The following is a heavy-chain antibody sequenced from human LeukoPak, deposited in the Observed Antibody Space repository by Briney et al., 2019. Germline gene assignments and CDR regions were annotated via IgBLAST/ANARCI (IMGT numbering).Heavy chain of an antibody. CDR3: ASEYSSSSGHF. CDR1: GFTFSYYW. V-gene: IGHV3-74*01. Sequence: GGSLRLSCAASGFTFSYYWMHWVRQAPGKGLVSVSRINSDGSTTSYADSAKGRLTISRDNAKNTLYLQMNSLRAEDTAVYYCASEYSSSSGHFWGQGTLVTVSS. CDR2: INSDGSTT. J-gene: IGHJ4*02. D-gene: IGHD6-6*01.